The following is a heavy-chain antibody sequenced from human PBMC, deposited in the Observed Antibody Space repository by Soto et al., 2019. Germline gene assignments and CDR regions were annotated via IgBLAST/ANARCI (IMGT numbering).Heavy chain of an antibody. J-gene: IGHJ4*02. CDR1: GFSFRTYG. D-gene: IGHD1-26*01. Sequence: PGGSLRLSCAASGFSFRTYGMHWVRQAPGKGLEWVALISYDGSSKYYADSVKGRLTISRDNSKNTLYLQLNSLRSEDTAVYYCARRGSGSYYDYWGQGTLVTVSS. CDR2: ISYDGSSK. V-gene: IGHV3-30*03. CDR3: ARRGSGSYYDY.